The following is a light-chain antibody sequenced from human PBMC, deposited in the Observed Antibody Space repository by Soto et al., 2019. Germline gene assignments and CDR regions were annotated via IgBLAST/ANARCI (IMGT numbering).Light chain of an antibody. J-gene: IGKJ3*01. CDR3: QRNGSAFP. Sequence: EIVLTQSPGTLSLSPGERATLSCRASQSISSNYLAWYQHKPRKGPRLLIYAASSRATGIPDRFSGSGSGTDFTLTISRLEPEYFALYYCQRNGSAFPFGPGTKVDIK. CDR2: AAS. CDR1: QSISSNY. V-gene: IGKV3-20*01.